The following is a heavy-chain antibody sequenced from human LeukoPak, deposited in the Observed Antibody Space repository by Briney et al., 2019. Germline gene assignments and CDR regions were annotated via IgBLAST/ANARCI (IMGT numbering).Heavy chain of an antibody. CDR3: AREFTYYYDSSGYYY. Sequence: SVKVSCKASGGTFSSYAISWVRQAPGQGLEWMGGIIPTFGTANYAQKFQGRVTITADESTSTADMELSSLRSEDTAVYYCAREFTYYYDSSGYYYWGQGTLVTVSS. CDR1: GGTFSSYA. V-gene: IGHV1-69*01. CDR2: IIPTFGTA. J-gene: IGHJ4*02. D-gene: IGHD3-22*01.